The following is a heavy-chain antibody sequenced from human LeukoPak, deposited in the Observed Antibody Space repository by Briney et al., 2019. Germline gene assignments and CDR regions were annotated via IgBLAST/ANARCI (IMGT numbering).Heavy chain of an antibody. V-gene: IGHV3-23*01. CDR2: ISGSGAST. J-gene: IGHJ4*02. CDR3: AKDQSYYFDY. Sequence: GGPLKLSCAASGFPFSTYAMSWVRQAPGKGLEWLSAISGSGASTYYADSVKGRFTISRDNSKNTLYLQMSSLRAEDTGVYYCAKDQSYYFDYWGQGTLVTVSS. CDR1: GFPFSTYA.